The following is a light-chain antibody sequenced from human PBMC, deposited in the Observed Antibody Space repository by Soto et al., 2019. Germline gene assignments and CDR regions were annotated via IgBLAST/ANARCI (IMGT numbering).Light chain of an antibody. CDR1: QSVSSSY. Sequence: EIVLTQSPGTLSLSPGERATLSCRASQSVSSSYLAWYQQKPGQAPRPLIYGASSRAIGIPDRFSGSGSGTDFTLTISRLEPEDFAVYYCQQYGSSPQSFGGGTKVEIK. V-gene: IGKV3-20*01. CDR2: GAS. CDR3: QQYGSSPQS. J-gene: IGKJ4*01.